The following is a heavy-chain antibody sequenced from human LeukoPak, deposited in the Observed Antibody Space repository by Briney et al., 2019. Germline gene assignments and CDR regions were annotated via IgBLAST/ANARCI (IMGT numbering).Heavy chain of an antibody. J-gene: IGHJ4*02. CDR3: AKSPDRLPTVTTGYFDY. V-gene: IGHV3-23*01. Sequence: PGKSLRLSCVGSGFTFSHFGVHWVRQAPGKGLEWVSAISGSGGSTYYADSVKGRFTISRDNSKNTLYLQMNSLRAEDTAVYYCAKSPDRLPTVTTGYFDYWGQGTLVTVSS. D-gene: IGHD4-11*01. CDR2: ISGSGGST. CDR1: GFTFSHFG.